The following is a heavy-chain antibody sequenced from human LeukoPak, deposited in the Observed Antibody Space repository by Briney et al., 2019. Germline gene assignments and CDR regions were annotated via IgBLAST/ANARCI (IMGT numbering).Heavy chain of an antibody. Sequence: PSETLSLTCTVSGYPISSGYYWGWIRQPPGKGLEWIGSIYHSGSTYYNPSLKSRVTISVDTSKNQFSLKLSSVTAADTAVYYCALAVAGLTHPFTLNWFDPWGQGTLVTVSS. J-gene: IGHJ5*02. CDR2: IYHSGST. D-gene: IGHD6-19*01. CDR1: GYPISSGYY. CDR3: ALAVAGLTHPFTLNWFDP. V-gene: IGHV4-38-2*02.